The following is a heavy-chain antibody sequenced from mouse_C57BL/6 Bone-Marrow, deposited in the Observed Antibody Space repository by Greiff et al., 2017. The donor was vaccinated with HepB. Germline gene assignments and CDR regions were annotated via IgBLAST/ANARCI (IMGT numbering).Heavy chain of an antibody. Sequence: EVHLVESGGGLVKPGGSLKLSCAASGFTFSSYAMSWVRQTPEKRLEWVATISDGGSYTYYPDNVKGRFTISRDNAKNNLYLQMSHLKSEDTAMYYCARSTTDYAMDYWGQGTSVTVSS. CDR3: ARSTTDYAMDY. D-gene: IGHD1-1*01. CDR1: GFTFSSYA. V-gene: IGHV5-4*01. J-gene: IGHJ4*01. CDR2: ISDGGSYT.